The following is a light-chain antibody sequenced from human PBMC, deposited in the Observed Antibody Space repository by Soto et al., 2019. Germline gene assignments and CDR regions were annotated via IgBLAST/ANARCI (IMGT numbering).Light chain of an antibody. CDR1: RSDVGGYNF. J-gene: IGLJ2*01. CDR3: SSYTTTSTLV. V-gene: IGLV2-14*03. CDR2: DVS. Sequence: SALTQPASVSGSPGQSITISCTGTRSDVGGYNFVSWYQQHPGKAHILMIYDVSYRPSGVSNRFSGSKSGNTASLTISGLQAEDEADYYCSSYTTTSTLVFGGGTKLTVL.